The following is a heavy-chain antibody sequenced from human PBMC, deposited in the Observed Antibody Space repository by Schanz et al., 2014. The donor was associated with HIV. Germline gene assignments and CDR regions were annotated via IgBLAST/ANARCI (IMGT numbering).Heavy chain of an antibody. Sequence: QVQLVESGGGVVQPGRSLRLSCAASGFTFSSYGMHWVRQAPGKGLEWVAVISYDGSNKYYADSVKGRFTISRDISKNTLYLQMNSLRAEDTAVYYCARSRYGDHPYYFDLWGQGTPVAVS. CDR2: ISYDGSNK. CDR1: GFTFSSYG. V-gene: IGHV3-30*03. CDR3: ARSRYGDHPYYFDL. D-gene: IGHD2-21*02. J-gene: IGHJ4*02.